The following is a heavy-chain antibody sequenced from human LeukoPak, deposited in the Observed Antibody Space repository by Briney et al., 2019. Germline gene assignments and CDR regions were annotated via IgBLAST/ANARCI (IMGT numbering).Heavy chain of an antibody. CDR2: ISYDGSNK. V-gene: IGHV3-30*03. CDR3: ARRSSGSPPYYFGY. Sequence: GGSLRLSCAASRFTFSSYGMHWVRQAPGKGLEWVTVISYDGSNKYYADSVKGRFTISRDNAKNTLYLQMNSLRAEDTAVYYCARRSSGSPPYYFGYWGQGTLVTVSS. CDR1: RFTFSSYG. D-gene: IGHD1-26*01. J-gene: IGHJ4*02.